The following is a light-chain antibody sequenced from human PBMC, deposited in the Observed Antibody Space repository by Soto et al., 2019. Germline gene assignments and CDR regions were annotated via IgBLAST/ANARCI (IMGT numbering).Light chain of an antibody. J-gene: IGKJ4*01. CDR1: QSVSSY. Sequence: EVVLTQSPATLSLSPGESATLSCRANQSVSSYLAWYQQKPGQAPMLFNYDASNRATGIPARFSGSGSGTDFTLTISSLEPEDFAVYYCQQRTKWPPLTFGGGTKVEIK. CDR2: DAS. V-gene: IGKV3-11*01. CDR3: QQRTKWPPLT.